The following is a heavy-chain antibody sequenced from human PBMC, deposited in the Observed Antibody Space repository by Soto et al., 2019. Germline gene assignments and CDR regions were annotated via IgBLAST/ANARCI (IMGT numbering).Heavy chain of an antibody. CDR3: ARDLVVVAATLYYYGMDV. CDR1: GYTFTVYY. Sequence: ASVNVSCKSSGYTFTVYYIHWVRRAPGQGLEWMGWINPNSGGTNYAQKFQGRVTMTRDTSISTAYMELSRLRSDDTAVYYCARDLVVVAATLYYYGMDVWGQATTVTVSS. J-gene: IGHJ6*02. D-gene: IGHD2-15*01. V-gene: IGHV1-2*02. CDR2: INPNSGGT.